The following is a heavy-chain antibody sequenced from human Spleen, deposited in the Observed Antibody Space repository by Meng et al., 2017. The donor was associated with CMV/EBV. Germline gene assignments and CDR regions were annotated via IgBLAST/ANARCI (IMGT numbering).Heavy chain of an antibody. CDR2: IYYSGST. CDR3: ARTIAVAGTGYFQH. V-gene: IGHV4-39*07. Sequence: GGSISSSSYYWGWIRQPPGKGLEWIGSIYYSGSTYYNPSLKSRVTISVDTSKNQFSLKLSSVTAADTAVYYCARTIAVAGTGYFQHWGQGTLVTVSS. J-gene: IGHJ1*01. D-gene: IGHD6-19*01. CDR1: GGSISSSSYY.